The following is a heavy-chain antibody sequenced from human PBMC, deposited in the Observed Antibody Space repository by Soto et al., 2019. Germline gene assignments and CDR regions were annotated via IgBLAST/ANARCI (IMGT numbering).Heavy chain of an antibody. V-gene: IGHV4-34*01. J-gene: IGHJ6*02. CDR2: INHSGST. CDR3: AKVTTGRPYYYYYYGMDV. CDR1: GGSFSGYY. Sequence: SETLSLTCAVYGGSFSGYYWSWIRQPPGKGLEWIGEINHSGSTNYNPSLKSRVTISVDTPKNQFSLKLSSVTAADTAVYYFAKVTTGRPYYYYYYGMDVWGQGTTVTVSS. D-gene: IGHD4-17*01.